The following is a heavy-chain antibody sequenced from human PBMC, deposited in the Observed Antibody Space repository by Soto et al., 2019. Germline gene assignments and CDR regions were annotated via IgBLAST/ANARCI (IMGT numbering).Heavy chain of an antibody. Sequence: GGSLRLSCAASGFTFSSYAMSWVRQAPGKGLEWVSAISGSGGSTYYADSVKGRFTISRDNSKNTLYLQMNSLRAEDTAVYYCAKDCAVYVYGEKAYGMDVWGQGTTVTVSS. CDR2: ISGSGGST. V-gene: IGHV3-23*01. J-gene: IGHJ6*02. D-gene: IGHD4-17*01. CDR1: GFTFSSYA. CDR3: AKDCAVYVYGEKAYGMDV.